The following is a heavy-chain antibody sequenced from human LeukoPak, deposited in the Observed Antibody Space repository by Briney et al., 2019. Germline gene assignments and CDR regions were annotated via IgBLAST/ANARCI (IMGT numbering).Heavy chain of an antibody. V-gene: IGHV1-18*01. CDR1: VYTFTSYG. Sequence: ASVKVSCKASVYTFTSYGISWVRQAPGQGLEWMGWISAYNGNTNYAQKLQGRVTMTTDTSTSTAYMELRSLRSDDTAVYYCARFGLGKHIEVAGIPFDIWGQGTMVTVSS. J-gene: IGHJ3*02. D-gene: IGHD6-19*01. CDR3: ARFGLGKHIEVAGIPFDI. CDR2: ISAYNGNT.